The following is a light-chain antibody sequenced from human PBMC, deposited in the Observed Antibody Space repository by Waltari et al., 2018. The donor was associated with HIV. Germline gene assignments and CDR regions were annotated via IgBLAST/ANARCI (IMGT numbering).Light chain of an antibody. V-gene: IGLV3-1*01. J-gene: IGLJ2*01. CDR2: QDA. CDR3: QGWDSSTPI. Sequence: SSELTQPPSVSVSPGQTAIITCSGDKLGDKYASWYQQRPGQSPVLVIYQDAKRPSGIPDRFSGSNSGNTATLTISGTQPMDEADYYCQGWDSSTPIFGGGTNLSV. CDR1: KLGDKY.